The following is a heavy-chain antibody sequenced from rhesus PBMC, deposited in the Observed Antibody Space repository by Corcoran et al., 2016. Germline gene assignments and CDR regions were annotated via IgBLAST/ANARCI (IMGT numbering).Heavy chain of an antibody. D-gene: IGHD3S6*01. Sequence: QVQLQESGPGLVKPSETLSLTCACPGCSIRSSYYYCRWIRHAPGKGLEWIGYISYSGSTSYNPSIKSRVTISRDTSKNQFSLKLSSVTAADTAVYYCARDQDQYTHCFDYWGQGVLVTVSS. CDR1: GCSIRSSYYY. J-gene: IGHJ4*01. CDR3: ARDQDQYTHCFDY. CDR2: ISYSGST. V-gene: IGHV4-122*02.